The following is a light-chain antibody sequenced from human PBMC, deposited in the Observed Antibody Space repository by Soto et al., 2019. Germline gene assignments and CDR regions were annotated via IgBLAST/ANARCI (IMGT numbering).Light chain of an antibody. Sequence: DIQMTQSPCSLSASVGDRVTITCRASQGIDTYLAWFQQKPGKAPKTLIYAASSLHSGVPSRFSGTGFGTDFTLTISSLQPEDFATYYCQHYNGYPQTFGQGTRLDIK. CDR1: QGIDTY. CDR2: AAS. V-gene: IGKV1-16*01. J-gene: IGKJ5*01. CDR3: QHYNGYPQT.